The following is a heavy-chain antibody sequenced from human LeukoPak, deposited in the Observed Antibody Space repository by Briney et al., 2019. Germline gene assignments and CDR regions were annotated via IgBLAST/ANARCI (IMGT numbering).Heavy chain of an antibody. V-gene: IGHV1-46*01. CDR2: INPSGGST. CDR3: ANSLKDGLWSHGHFYYYYGMDV. Sequence: ASVTVSCKASGYTFTSYYMHWVRQAPGQGLEWMGIINPSGGSTSYAQKFQGRVTMTRDTSTSTVYMELNSLRAEDTAVYYCANSLKDGLWSHGHFYYYYGMDVWGQGTTVTVSS. D-gene: IGHD5-18*01. J-gene: IGHJ6*02. CDR1: GYTFTSYY.